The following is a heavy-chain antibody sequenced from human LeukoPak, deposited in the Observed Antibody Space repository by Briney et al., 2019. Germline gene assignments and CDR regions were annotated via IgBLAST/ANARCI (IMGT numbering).Heavy chain of an antibody. Sequence: GESLQISCKGSGYSFTNYWIGWVRQMPGKGLEWMGIIYPGDSDTRYSPSFQGQVIISAAKSISTAYLQWRSLKASDTAMYYCARLRGGGGFDAFDIWGQGTMVTVSS. J-gene: IGHJ3*02. D-gene: IGHD3-16*01. CDR2: IYPGDSDT. V-gene: IGHV5-51*01. CDR1: GYSFTNYW. CDR3: ARLRGGGGFDAFDI.